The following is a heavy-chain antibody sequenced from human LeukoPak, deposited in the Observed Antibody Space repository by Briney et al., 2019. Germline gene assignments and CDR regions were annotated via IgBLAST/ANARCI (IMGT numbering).Heavy chain of an antibody. CDR1: GYTFTSYG. J-gene: IGHJ4*02. CDR3: ARASGKVMVRGVIIDY. D-gene: IGHD3-10*01. V-gene: IGHV1-18*01. CDR2: ISAYNGNT. Sequence: ASVKVSCKASGYTFTSYGISWVRQAPGQGLEWMGWISAYNGNTNYAQKLQGRVTMTTDTSMSTAYMELRSLRSDDTAVYYCARASGKVMVRGVIIDYWGQGTLVTVSS.